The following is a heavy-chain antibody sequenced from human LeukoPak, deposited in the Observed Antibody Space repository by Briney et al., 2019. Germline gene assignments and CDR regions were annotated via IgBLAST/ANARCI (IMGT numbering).Heavy chain of an antibody. CDR2: ISAYNGNT. V-gene: IGHV1-18*01. CDR1: GYTFTSYG. CDR3: AREPIFGVVTQELYYFDY. Sequence: GASVKVSCKASGYTFTSYGISWVRQAPGQGLEWMGWISAYNGNTNYAQKLQGRVTMTTDTSTSTAYMELRSLRSDDTAVYYCAREPIFGVVTQELYYFDYWGQGTLVTVSS. J-gene: IGHJ4*02. D-gene: IGHD3-3*01.